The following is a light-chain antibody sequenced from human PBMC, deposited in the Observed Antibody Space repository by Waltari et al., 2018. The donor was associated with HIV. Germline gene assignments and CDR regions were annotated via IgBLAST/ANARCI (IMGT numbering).Light chain of an antibody. V-gene: IGLV1-47*01. CDR3: ASWDDSLIAWV. CDR1: TSNIEKKY. CDR2: RNN. Sequence: QSVLTQPPSASGTPGQMVTISCSGSTSNIEKKYVFWYQQIPGTAPKLLIYRNNERPSGVPDRFSGSKSGTSASLAISGLRSEDEAHYYCASWDDSLIAWVFGGGTKLTVL. J-gene: IGLJ3*02.